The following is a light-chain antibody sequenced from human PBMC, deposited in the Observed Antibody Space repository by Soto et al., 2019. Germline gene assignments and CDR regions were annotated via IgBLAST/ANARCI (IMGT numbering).Light chain of an antibody. J-gene: IGKJ1*01. CDR3: QQRGHWPRT. V-gene: IGKV3-11*01. Sequence: EVVLTQSPATMSLYPGEGATLSCRASQSVSTYLGWYQQKPGQAPRLLIFEASKRATGIPDRISGSGSGTDFTLTSSSLEPEDFAFYYCQQRGHWPRTFGQGTKVEMK. CDR2: EAS. CDR1: QSVSTY.